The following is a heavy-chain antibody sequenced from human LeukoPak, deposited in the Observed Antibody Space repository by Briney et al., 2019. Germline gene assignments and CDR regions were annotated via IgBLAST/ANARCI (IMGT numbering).Heavy chain of an antibody. V-gene: IGHV3-21*01. CDR3: ARGTMFPYYFDY. Sequence: KSGGSLRLSCAASGLPFSSYSMTWVRQAPGKGLERVSFISSSSSYIYYADSVKGRFTISRDNAKNSLYLQMNSLRAEDTAVYYCARGTMFPYYFDYWGQGTLVTVSS. D-gene: IGHD3-10*02. CDR2: ISSSSSYI. CDR1: GLPFSSYS. J-gene: IGHJ4*02.